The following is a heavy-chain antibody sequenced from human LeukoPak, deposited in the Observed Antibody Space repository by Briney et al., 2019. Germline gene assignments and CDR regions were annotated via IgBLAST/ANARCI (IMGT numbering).Heavy chain of an antibody. CDR3: ARDPGSIGYFDY. CDR1: GGSISSGDYY. J-gene: IGHJ4*02. Sequence: SETLSLACTVSGGSISSGDYYWSWIRQPPGKGLEWIGYIYYSGSTYYNPSLKSRVTISVDTSKNQFSLKLSSVTAADTAVYYCARDPGSIGYFDYWGQGTLVTVSS. V-gene: IGHV4-30-4*08. CDR2: IYYSGST. D-gene: IGHD3-10*01.